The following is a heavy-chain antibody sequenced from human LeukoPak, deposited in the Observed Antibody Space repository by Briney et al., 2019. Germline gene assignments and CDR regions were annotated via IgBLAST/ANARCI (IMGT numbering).Heavy chain of an antibody. Sequence: ASVKVSCKASGYTFNRFGISWVRQAPGQGLEWLGWISAYDGNTNYAQNVQGRVTMTTDTSTSTAYMELRSLRFDDTGVYYCARDKVIASAGTPNWFDPWGQGNLVTVSS. J-gene: IGHJ5*02. CDR2: ISAYDGNT. V-gene: IGHV1-18*01. CDR3: ARDKVIASAGTPNWFDP. D-gene: IGHD2-15*01. CDR1: GYTFNRFG.